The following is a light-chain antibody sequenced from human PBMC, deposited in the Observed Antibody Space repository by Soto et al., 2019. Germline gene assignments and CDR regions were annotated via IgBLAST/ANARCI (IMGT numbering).Light chain of an antibody. Sequence: QPVLTQPASVSGSPGQSITISCTGISSDVGGYNYVSWYQQHPDKAPKLMIYDVSNRRSGVSNRFSGSKSGNTASLTISGLQAEDEADYYCYSYTSSSTVLFGGGTKVTVL. V-gene: IGLV2-14*01. J-gene: IGLJ2*01. CDR1: SSDVGGYNY. CDR2: DVS. CDR3: YSYTSSSTVL.